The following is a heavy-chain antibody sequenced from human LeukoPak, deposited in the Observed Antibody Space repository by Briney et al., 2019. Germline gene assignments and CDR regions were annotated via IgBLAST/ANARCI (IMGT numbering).Heavy chain of an antibody. J-gene: IGHJ3*02. CDR3: AMTLVVVTARALDI. D-gene: IGHD2-21*02. CDR2: IRYDGSNK. V-gene: IGHV3-30*02. CDR1: GFTFSSYG. Sequence: PGGSLRLSCAASGFTFSSYGMHWVRQAPGKGLEWVAFIRYDGSNKYYADSVKGRFTISRDNSKNTLYLQMNSLRAEDTAVYYCAMTLVVVTARALDIWGQGTMVTVSS.